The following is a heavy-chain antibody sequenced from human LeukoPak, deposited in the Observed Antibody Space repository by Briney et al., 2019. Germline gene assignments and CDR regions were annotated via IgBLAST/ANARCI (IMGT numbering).Heavy chain of an antibody. D-gene: IGHD2-8*01. J-gene: IGHJ6*02. CDR2: ISGSGGST. CDR1: GFTFSSYA. V-gene: IGHV3-23*01. Sequence: PGGSLRLSCAASGFTFSSYAMSWVRQAPGKGLEWVSAISGSGGSTYYADSVKGRFTISRDNAKNSLYLQMNSLRAEDTAVYYCARYPLTDAIHYGMDVWGQGTTVTVSS. CDR3: ARYPLTDAIHYGMDV.